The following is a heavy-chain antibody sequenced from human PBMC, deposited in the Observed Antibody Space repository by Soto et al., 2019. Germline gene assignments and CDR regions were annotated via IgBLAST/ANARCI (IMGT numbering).Heavy chain of an antibody. J-gene: IGHJ4*02. Sequence: QVQLVQSGAEVKQPGSSVKVSCSTSGGTFSTSSFVWVRQGPGQGLEWMGGIIPVFSKTNLAPKFQGRVTFTADESTRTVYMELSSLTSEDTAIYFCATDVVRSTGGDSWGQGTLVTVSS. CDR3: ATDVVRSTGGDS. CDR2: IIPVFSKT. CDR1: GGTFSTSS. V-gene: IGHV1-69*01. D-gene: IGHD7-27*01.